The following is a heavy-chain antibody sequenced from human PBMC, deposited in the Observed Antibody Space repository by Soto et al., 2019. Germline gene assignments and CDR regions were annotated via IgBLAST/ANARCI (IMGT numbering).Heavy chain of an antibody. Sequence: GGSLRLSCAASGFTFSTYSMNWVRQAPGKGLEWVSYITWSSNTIYYADSVRGRFTISRDNAKNSLYLQMNSLRDEDTAVYYCARPRGKWDIFPTDYWGQGTLVTVSS. V-gene: IGHV3-48*02. CDR1: GFTFSTYS. J-gene: IGHJ4*02. D-gene: IGHD1-26*01. CDR3: ARPRGKWDIFPTDY. CDR2: ITWSSNTI.